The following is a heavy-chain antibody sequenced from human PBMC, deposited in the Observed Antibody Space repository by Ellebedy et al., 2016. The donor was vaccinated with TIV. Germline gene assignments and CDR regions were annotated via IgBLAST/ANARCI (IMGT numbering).Heavy chain of an antibody. CDR1: GGSINTYY. CDR3: ARDREHISSWFDP. J-gene: IGHJ5*02. Sequence: MPSETLSLTCTVSGGSINTYYWSWIRQPAGEGLEWIGRIHSSGSTDYNPSLKSRITMSVDTSKNQFSLKLTSVTAADTAVYYCARDREHISSWFDPWGQGTLVTVSS. CDR2: IHSSGST. D-gene: IGHD6-13*01. V-gene: IGHV4-4*07.